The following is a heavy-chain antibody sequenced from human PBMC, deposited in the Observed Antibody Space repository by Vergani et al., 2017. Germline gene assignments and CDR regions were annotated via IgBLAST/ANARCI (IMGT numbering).Heavy chain of an antibody. CDR2: ITPFNGNT. V-gene: IGHV1-45*03. D-gene: IGHD5-18*01. CDR3: ARRVDTAMEDXFDP. Sequence: QVQLVQSGAEVKKPGSSVKVSCKASGYTFTYRYLHWVRQAPRQALEWMGWITPFNGNTNYAQKFQDRVTITRDRSMSTAYMELSSLRSEDTAMYYCARRVDTAMEDXFDPWGQGTLVTVSS. J-gene: IGHJ5*02. CDR1: GYTFTYRY.